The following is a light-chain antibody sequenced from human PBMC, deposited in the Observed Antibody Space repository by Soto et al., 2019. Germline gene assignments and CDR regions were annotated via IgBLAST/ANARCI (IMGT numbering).Light chain of an antibody. J-gene: IGLJ2*01. Sequence: QSVLTQPPSVSGAPGLRDTISCTGSSSNIGAGYDVQWYQQLPGSAPKLLIYVSTDRASGVPDRFSGSKSGTSASLTITGLQAEDEADYYCQSYDRSLSVVFGGGTKLTVL. CDR2: VST. CDR3: QSYDRSLSVV. V-gene: IGLV1-40*01. CDR1: SSNIGAGYD.